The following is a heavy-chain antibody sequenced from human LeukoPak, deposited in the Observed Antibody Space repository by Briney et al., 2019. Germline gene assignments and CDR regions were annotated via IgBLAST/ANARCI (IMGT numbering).Heavy chain of an antibody. CDR1: GGSMSSINW. J-gene: IGHJ4*02. D-gene: IGHD3-9*01. V-gene: IGHV4-4*02. CDR3: ARATGYADS. CDR2: IYHSGSA. Sequence: PSETLSLTCTVSGGSMSSINWWRWVRQTPGKGLEWIGEIYHSGSAQYNLSLKSRVTISLDHSQNQFSLKLTPVTAADTAIYYCARATGYADSWGQGTLVTVSS.